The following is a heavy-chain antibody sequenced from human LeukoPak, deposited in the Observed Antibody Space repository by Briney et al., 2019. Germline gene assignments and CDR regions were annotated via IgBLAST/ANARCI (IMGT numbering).Heavy chain of an antibody. Sequence: GGSLRLSCAASGFTFNGYVMYWVRQAPGKGLEWVSGISHSGGTTYYAESVKGRFTISRDNSKNTLYLQMNSLRAEDTAVYYCAKQSWQQLVHDWFDPWGQGTLVTVSS. J-gene: IGHJ5*02. CDR3: AKQSWQQLVHDWFDP. CDR2: ISHSGGTT. V-gene: IGHV3-23*01. D-gene: IGHD6-13*01. CDR1: GFTFNGYV.